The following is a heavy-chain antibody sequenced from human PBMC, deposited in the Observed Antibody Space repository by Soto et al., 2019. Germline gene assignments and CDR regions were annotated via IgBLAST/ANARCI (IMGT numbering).Heavy chain of an antibody. Sequence: GGSLRLSCAASGFTFSSYGMHWVRQAPGKGLEWVAVISYDGSNKYYADSVKGRFTISRDNSKNTLYLQMNSLRAEDTAVYYCAKSRITIFGVAQYGMDVWGQGTTVT. CDR2: ISYDGSNK. V-gene: IGHV3-30*18. D-gene: IGHD3-3*01. CDR3: AKSRITIFGVAQYGMDV. CDR1: GFTFSSYG. J-gene: IGHJ6*02.